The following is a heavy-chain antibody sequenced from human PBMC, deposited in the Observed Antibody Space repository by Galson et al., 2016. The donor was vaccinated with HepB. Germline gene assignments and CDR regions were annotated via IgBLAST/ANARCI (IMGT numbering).Heavy chain of an antibody. D-gene: IGHD1-26*01. Sequence: QSGAEVKKPGDSLKISCQTSGYIFTNYWLAWVRQMPGKGLEWMGIIYPRDSETRYNPSFEGLLSISSDKSITTAYLHFYGLKASDTAMYYCARVSSGTYYLMDFWGQGTLATVSS. CDR2: IYPRDSET. V-gene: IGHV5-51*01. J-gene: IGHJ4*02. CDR3: ARVSSGTYYLMDF. CDR1: GYIFTNYW.